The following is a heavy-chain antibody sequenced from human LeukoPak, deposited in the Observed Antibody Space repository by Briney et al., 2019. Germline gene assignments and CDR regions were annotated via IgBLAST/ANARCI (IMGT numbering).Heavy chain of an antibody. D-gene: IGHD2-15*01. CDR1: GGSISSYY. CDR2: IYYSGST. Sequence: SETLSLTCTVSGGSISSYYWSWGRQPPGKGLGWVGYIYYSGSTNYNPSLKSRVTISVDTSKNQFSLKLSSVTAADTAVYYCAREKSPDYCSGASCYFDYWGQGTLVTVSP. CDR3: AREKSPDYCSGASCYFDY. V-gene: IGHV4-59*01. J-gene: IGHJ4*02.